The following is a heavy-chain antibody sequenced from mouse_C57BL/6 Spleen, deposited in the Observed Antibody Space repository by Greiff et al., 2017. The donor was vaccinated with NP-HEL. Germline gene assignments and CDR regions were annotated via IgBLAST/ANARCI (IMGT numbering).Heavy chain of an antibody. Sequence: VQLQQSGAELVRPGTSVKMSCKASGYTFTNYWIGWAKQRPGHGLEWIGDIYPGGGYTNYHEKFKGKATLTADKSSSTSYMQFSSLTSEDSAIYYCARGDAGGFDYWGQGTTLTVSS. CDR2: IYPGGGYT. D-gene: IGHD3-3*01. V-gene: IGHV1-63*01. CDR1: GYTFTNYW. J-gene: IGHJ2*01. CDR3: ARGDAGGFDY.